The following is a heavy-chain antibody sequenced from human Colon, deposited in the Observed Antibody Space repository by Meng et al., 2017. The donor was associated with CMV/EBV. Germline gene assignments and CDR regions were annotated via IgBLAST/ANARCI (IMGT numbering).Heavy chain of an antibody. CDR2: IYPQDGGT. CDR3: VRESWYFDF. Sequence: QVQLVQARTEVKKPRCSVKVPCKTSGYTFTASHLHWVRQAPGQGLEWMGWIYPQDGGTYFAQKFQDRVTLTRDTSITTAYMELSGLTSDDTAIYYCVRESWYFDFWGEGTLVTVAS. CDR1: GYTFTASH. J-gene: IGHJ4*02. D-gene: IGHD6-13*01. V-gene: IGHV1-2*02.